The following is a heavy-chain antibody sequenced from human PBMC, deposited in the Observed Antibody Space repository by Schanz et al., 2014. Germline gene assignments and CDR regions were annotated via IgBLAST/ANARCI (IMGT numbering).Heavy chain of an antibody. CDR2: INPDGSGK. D-gene: IGHD3-16*01. Sequence: DVQLVESGGGLVQSGGSLRLSCAASGFNFGDYYMTWVRQAPGKGLESVAKINPDGSGKYYVVSVEGRFTISRDNAKKSLDLHMNSLTAEDTAVYYCARGGGAVASTWGQGTLVTVSS. V-gene: IGHV3-7*04. CDR3: ARGGGAVAST. CDR1: GFNFGDYY. J-gene: IGHJ5*02.